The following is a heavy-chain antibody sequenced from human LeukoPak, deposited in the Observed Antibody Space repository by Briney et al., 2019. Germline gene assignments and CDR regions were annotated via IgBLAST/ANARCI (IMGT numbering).Heavy chain of an antibody. CDR1: GGTFSSYA. J-gene: IGHJ5*02. Sequence: RASVKVCCKASGGTFSSYAISWVRQAPGQGLEWMGGIIPIFGTANYAQKFQGRVTITTDESTSTAYMELSSLRSEDTAVYYCAREEVALFDPWGQGTLVTVSS. V-gene: IGHV1-69*05. D-gene: IGHD5-12*01. CDR3: AREEVALFDP. CDR2: IIPIFGTA.